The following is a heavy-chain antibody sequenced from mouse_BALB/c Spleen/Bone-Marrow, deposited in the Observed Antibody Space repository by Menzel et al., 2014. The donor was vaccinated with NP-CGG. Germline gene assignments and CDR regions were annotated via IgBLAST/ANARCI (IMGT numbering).Heavy chain of an antibody. Sequence: ESGGGLVQPGGSRKLSCAASGFTFSSFGMHWVRQAPERGLEWVAYISSGSSTIFYADTEKGRFTISRDNPKNTLFLQMTSLRSEDTAMYYCTRGGNWEDFDYWGQGTTLTVSS. CDR1: GFTFSSFG. V-gene: IGHV5-17*02. D-gene: IGHD4-1*01. CDR2: ISSGSSTI. CDR3: TRGGNWEDFDY. J-gene: IGHJ2*01.